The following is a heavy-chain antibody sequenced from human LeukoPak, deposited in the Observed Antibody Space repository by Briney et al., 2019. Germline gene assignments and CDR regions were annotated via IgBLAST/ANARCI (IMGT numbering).Heavy chain of an antibody. Sequence: SGPTLMNPPQTLTLTCTFSGFPLRTDWVGVGWIRQPPGKALEWLALIYWNDDKRYNPPLKSRLTITKDTSKNQVVLTMTNMDPVDTATYYCAHFRSALGEMSSPIIDYWGQGTLVIVSS. CDR2: IYWNDDK. CDR1: GFPLRTDWVG. CDR3: AHFRSALGEMSSPIIDY. V-gene: IGHV2-5*01. J-gene: IGHJ4*02. D-gene: IGHD3-16*02.